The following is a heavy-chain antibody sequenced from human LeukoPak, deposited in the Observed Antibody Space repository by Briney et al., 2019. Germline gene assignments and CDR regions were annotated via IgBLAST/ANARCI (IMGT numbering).Heavy chain of an antibody. CDR3: AKERNLEIAVAGTIFDY. CDR1: GFTFSDYS. D-gene: IGHD6-19*01. V-gene: IGHV3-21*06. Sequence: GGSLRLSCAASGFTFSDYSMNWVRQAPGKGLEWVSSISRSGTYIYSADSVKGRFTISRDNARNSLYLQMNSLRAEDTAVYYCAKERNLEIAVAGTIFDYWGQGTLVTVSS. J-gene: IGHJ4*02. CDR2: ISRSGTYI.